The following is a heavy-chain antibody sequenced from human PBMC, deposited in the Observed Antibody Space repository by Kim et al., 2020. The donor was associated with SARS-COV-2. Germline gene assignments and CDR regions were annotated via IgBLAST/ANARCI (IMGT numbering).Heavy chain of an antibody. V-gene: IGHV4-59*08. CDR1: GGSISSYY. CDR2: IYYSGST. Sequence: SETLSLTCTVSGGSISSYYWSWIRQPPGKGLEWIGYIYYSGSTNYNPSLKSRVTISVDTSKNQFSLKLSSVTAADTAVYYCASPGEMAISYFQHWGQGTLVTVSS. CDR3: ASPGEMAISYFQH. J-gene: IGHJ1*01. D-gene: IGHD2-21*01.